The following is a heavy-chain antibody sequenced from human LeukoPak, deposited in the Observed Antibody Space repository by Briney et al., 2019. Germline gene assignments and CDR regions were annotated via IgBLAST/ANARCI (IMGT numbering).Heavy chain of an antibody. CDR3: TKAPYGSGSYRLDY. J-gene: IGHJ4*02. CDR1: GFTFSIYD. V-gene: IGHV3-23*01. D-gene: IGHD3-10*01. Sequence: GSLRLSCAASGFTFSIYDMSWVRQAPGKGLEWVSGISGSGDRTNYADSVKGRFTISRDNSKNTLYLQMNILRAEDTAVYYCTKAPYGSGSYRLDYWGQGTLVTVSS. CDR2: ISGSGDRT.